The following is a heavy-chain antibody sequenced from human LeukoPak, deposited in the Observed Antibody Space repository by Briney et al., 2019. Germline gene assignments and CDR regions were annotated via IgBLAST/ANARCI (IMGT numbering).Heavy chain of an antibody. Sequence: VASVKVSCKVSGYTLTELSMHWVRQAPGKGLEWMGGFDPEDGGTIYAQKFQGRVTMTEDTSTDTAYMELSSLRSEDTAVYYCATTLSGYDPIDYWGQGTLVTVSS. CDR3: ATTLSGYDPIDY. CDR2: FDPEDGGT. V-gene: IGHV1-24*01. J-gene: IGHJ4*02. CDR1: GYTLTELS. D-gene: IGHD5-12*01.